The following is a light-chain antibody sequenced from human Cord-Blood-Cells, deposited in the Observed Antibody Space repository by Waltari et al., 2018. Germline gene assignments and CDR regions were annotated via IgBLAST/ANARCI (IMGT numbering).Light chain of an antibody. CDR2: DVS. V-gene: IGLV2-14*03. CDR3: SSYTSSSTLV. J-gene: IGLJ3*02. Sequence: QSALTQTASVSRSPGQSITIPCTGTSSDVGGYNYVSWYQQHPGKAPKLMIYDVSNRPSGVSNRFSGSKSGNTASLTISGLQAEDEADYYCSSYTSSSTLVFGGGTKLTVL. CDR1: SSDVGGYNY.